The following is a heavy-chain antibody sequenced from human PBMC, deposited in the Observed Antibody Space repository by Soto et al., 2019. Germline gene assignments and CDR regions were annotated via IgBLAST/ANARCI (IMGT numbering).Heavy chain of an antibody. CDR2: IIPVHGIA. CDR3: ARGTGNYFDS. J-gene: IGHJ4*02. Sequence: SVKVSCKASGGTFSSYTISWVRQAPGQGLEWMGRIIPVHGIANYAQKFQGRVTITRDTSASTAYMELSSLRSEDTAVYYCARGTGNYFDSWGQGTLVTVSS. CDR1: GGTFSSYT. D-gene: IGHD7-27*01. V-gene: IGHV1-69*02.